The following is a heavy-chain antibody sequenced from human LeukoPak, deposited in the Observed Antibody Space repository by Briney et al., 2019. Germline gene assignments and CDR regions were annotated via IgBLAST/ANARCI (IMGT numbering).Heavy chain of an antibody. CDR3: ARYSSSSLIDY. V-gene: IGHV4-39*01. Sequence: SETLSLTCTVSGGSISSSSYYWGWIRQPPGRGLEWIGSIYYSGNTYYNASLKSQVSISIDTSKNQFSLRLSSVTAADTAVYYCARYSSSSLIDYWGQGTLVTVSS. J-gene: IGHJ4*02. CDR1: GGSISSSSYY. D-gene: IGHD6-13*01. CDR2: IYYSGNT.